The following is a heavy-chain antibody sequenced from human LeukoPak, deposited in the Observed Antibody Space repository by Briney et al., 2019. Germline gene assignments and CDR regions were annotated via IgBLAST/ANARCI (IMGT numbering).Heavy chain of an antibody. D-gene: IGHD4-17*01. CDR1: GFTFSSYG. V-gene: IGHV3-33*01. Sequence: QPGGSLRLSCAASGFTFSSYGMHWVRQAPGKGLEWVAVIWYDGSNKYYADSVKGRFTISRDNSKNTLYLQMNSLRAEDTAVYYCAREGSTVTPTHAFDIWGQGTMVTVSS. CDR3: AREGSTVTPTHAFDI. CDR2: IWYDGSNK. J-gene: IGHJ3*02.